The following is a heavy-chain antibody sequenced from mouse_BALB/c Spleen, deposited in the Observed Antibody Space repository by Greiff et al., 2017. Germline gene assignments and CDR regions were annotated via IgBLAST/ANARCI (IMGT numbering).Heavy chain of an antibody. CDR1: GFSLTSYG. Sequence: VKLVESGPGLVQPSQSLSTTCTVSGFSLTSYGVHWVRQSPGKGLEWLGVIWSGGSTDYNAAFISRLSISKDNSKSQVFFKMNSLQANDTAIYYCARKGRYDWFAYWGQGTLVTVSA. D-gene: IGHD2-14*01. V-gene: IGHV2-2*02. J-gene: IGHJ3*01. CDR2: IWSGGST. CDR3: ARKGRYDWFAY.